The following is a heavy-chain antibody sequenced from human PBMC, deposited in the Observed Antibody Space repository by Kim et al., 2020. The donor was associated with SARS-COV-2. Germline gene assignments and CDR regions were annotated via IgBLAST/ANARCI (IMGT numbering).Heavy chain of an antibody. Sequence: GGSLRLSCAASGFTFSAYAMAWVRQAPGKGLEWVSGIGGSGSNAYYADSVKGRFTISRDNFKKTLFLQMNSLRDEDTAIYYCAIKGAVDGTDNFDYWGQGTLVTVSS. D-gene: IGHD2-2*01. J-gene: IGHJ4*02. CDR3: AIKGAVDGTDNFDY. V-gene: IGHV3-23*01. CDR1: GFTFSAYA. CDR2: IGGSGSNA.